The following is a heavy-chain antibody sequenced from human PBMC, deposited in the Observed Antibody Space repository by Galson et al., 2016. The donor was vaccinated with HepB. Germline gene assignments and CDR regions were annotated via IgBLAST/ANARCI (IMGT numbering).Heavy chain of an antibody. Sequence: SVKVSCKASGGTFSSYAISWVRQAPGQGLEWMGRIIPILAITNYAQKFQGQGRLTITADKSTSTAYMELSSLKSEDTAVYYCAKDARTPYTSGWYYFDYWGQGTLVTVSS. V-gene: IGHV1-69*04. D-gene: IGHD6-19*01. CDR3: AKDARTPYTSGWYYFDY. CDR1: GGTFSSYA. CDR2: IIPILAIT. J-gene: IGHJ4*02.